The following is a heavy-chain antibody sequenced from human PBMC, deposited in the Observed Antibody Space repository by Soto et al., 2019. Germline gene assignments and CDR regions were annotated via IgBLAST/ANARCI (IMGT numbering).Heavy chain of an antibody. CDR2: IIPIFGTA. CDR1: GGTFSSYA. CDR3: ARDPIDYEVGMDV. D-gene: IGHD4-17*01. V-gene: IGHV1-69*06. Sequence: SVKVSCKASGGTFSSYAISWVRQAPGQGLEWMGGIIPIFGTANYAQKFQGRVTITADKSTSTAYMELSSLRSEDTAVYYCARDPIDYEVGMDVWGQGTTVTVYS. J-gene: IGHJ6*02.